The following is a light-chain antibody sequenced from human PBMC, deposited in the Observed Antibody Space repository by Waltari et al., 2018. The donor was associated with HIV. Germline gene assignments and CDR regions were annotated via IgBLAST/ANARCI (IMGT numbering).Light chain of an antibody. V-gene: IGLV3-19*01. CDR1: SLRRFF. Sequence: SSELTQDPIVSVALGQTIKITCQGDSLRRFFATWYQHRPGQAPVLVVYVGNRRPSGIPDRFSASNSGNTSSLIISKSEAGDEADYFCHSRDTNGERYVFGGGT. CDR2: VGN. J-gene: IGLJ1*01. CDR3: HSRDTNGERYV.